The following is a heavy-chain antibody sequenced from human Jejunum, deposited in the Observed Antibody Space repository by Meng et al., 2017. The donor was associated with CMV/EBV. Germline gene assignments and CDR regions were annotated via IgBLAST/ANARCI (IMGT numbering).Heavy chain of an antibody. CDR1: FPFSSYE. D-gene: IGHD1-1*01. CDR3: ARARATARGMNWFDP. V-gene: IGHV3-48*03. Sequence: FPFSSYEMNWVRQAPGKGLEWVSYISSESNTIIYADSVKGRFTISRDNAKNSLYLQMNSLRDEDTAVYYCARARATARGMNWFDPWGQGTLVTVSS. CDR2: ISSESNTI. J-gene: IGHJ5*02.